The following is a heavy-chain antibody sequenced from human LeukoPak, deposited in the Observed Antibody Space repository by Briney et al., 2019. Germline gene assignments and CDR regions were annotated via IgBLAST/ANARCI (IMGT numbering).Heavy chain of an antibody. CDR1: GFTFSSHS. V-gene: IGHV3-48*04. CDR2: ISISTSTI. Sequence: GGSLRLSCAASGFTFSSHSMHWVRQAPGKGLEWISYISISTSTIYYADSVKGRFTISRDNAKNSLYLQMNSLRAEDTAVYYCARRNYMDVWGKGTTVTVSS. J-gene: IGHJ6*03. CDR3: ARRNYMDV.